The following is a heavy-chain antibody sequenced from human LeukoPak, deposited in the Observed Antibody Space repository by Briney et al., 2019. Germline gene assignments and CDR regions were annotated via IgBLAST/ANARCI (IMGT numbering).Heavy chain of an antibody. J-gene: IGHJ5*02. CDR3: ARGPNTAMVFNWFDP. Sequence: ASVKVSCKASGGTFSSYAISWVRQAPGQGLEWMGGIIPIFGTANYAQKFQGRVTITADKSTSTAYMELSSLRSEDTAVYYCARGPNTAMVFNWFDPWGQGTLVTVSS. D-gene: IGHD5-18*01. V-gene: IGHV1-69*06. CDR1: GGTFSSYA. CDR2: IIPIFGTA.